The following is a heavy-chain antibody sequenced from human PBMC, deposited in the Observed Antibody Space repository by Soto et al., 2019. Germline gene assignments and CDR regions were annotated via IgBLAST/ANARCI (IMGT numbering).Heavy chain of an antibody. CDR2: ISSDGNT. Sequence: EVQLVESGGGLVQPGGSLRLSCAASGFTFSSYAMTWVRQAPGKGLEWVSVISSDGNTYYAGCVKGRFTISRDNSKSMVYLQMNSLRAEDTAVYYCARDWYEDYWGQGILVTVSS. D-gene: IGHD6-13*01. CDR3: ARDWYEDY. CDR1: GFTFSSYA. J-gene: IGHJ4*02. V-gene: IGHV3-23*04.